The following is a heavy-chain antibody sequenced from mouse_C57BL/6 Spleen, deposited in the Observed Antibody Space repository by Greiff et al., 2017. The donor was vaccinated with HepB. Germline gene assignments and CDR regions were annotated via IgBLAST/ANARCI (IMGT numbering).Heavy chain of an antibody. D-gene: IGHD2-4*01. Sequence: QVQLQQPGAELVRPGTSVKLSCKASGYTFTSYWMHWVKQRPGQGLEWIGVIDPSDSYTNYNQKFKGKATLTVDTSSSTAYMQLSSLTSEDSAVYYCAIYDYDEVYYFDYWGQGTTLTVSS. CDR1: GYTFTSYW. J-gene: IGHJ2*01. V-gene: IGHV1-59*01. CDR2: IDPSDSYT. CDR3: AIYDYDEVYYFDY.